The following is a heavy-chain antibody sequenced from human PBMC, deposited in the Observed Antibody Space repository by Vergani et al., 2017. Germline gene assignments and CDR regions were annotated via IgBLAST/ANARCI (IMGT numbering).Heavy chain of an antibody. CDR3: ARTESFILRYFHWAL. CDR1: GGSITSSSYY. V-gene: IGHV4-39*01. Sequence: QLHLQESGPGLVKPSETLSLTCTVSGGSITSSSYYSGWIRQPPGKGLEWIGNKGRVTISVDTSKNQFSLEVTSVTAADTAIYFCARTESFILRYFHWALWGQGTLVTVSS. J-gene: IGHJ4*02. D-gene: IGHD3-9*01.